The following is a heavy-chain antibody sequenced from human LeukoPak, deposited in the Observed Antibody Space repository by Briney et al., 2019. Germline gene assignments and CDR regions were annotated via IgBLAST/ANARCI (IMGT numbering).Heavy chain of an antibody. CDR2: IYYSGST. CDR3: ARLGVHGYYYDR. Sequence: SETLSLTCTVSGGSISSSSYYWGWIRQPPGKGLEWIGTIYYSGSTYYNPSLKGRVTISVDTSKNQFSLKLSSVTAADTAVYYCARLGVHGYYYDRWGQGTLVTVSS. D-gene: IGHD3-22*01. CDR1: GGSISSSSYY. V-gene: IGHV4-39*01. J-gene: IGHJ4*02.